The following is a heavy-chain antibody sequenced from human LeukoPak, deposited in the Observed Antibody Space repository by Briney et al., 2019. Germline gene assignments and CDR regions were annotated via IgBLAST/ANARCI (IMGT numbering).Heavy chain of an antibody. Sequence: ASVKVSCKASGYTFTGYYMHWVRQAPGQGLEWMGWINPNSGGTNYAQKFQGRVTMTRDTSISTAYMELNRLRSDDTAVFFCARVPQQMVRGVILACFDYWGQGTLVTVSS. V-gene: IGHV1-2*02. CDR2: INPNSGGT. D-gene: IGHD3-10*01. CDR3: ARVPQQMVRGVILACFDY. CDR1: GYTFTGYY. J-gene: IGHJ4*02.